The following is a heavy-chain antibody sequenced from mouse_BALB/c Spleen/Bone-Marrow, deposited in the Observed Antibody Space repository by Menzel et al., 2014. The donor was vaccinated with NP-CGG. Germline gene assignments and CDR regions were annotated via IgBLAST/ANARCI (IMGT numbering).Heavy chain of an antibody. Sequence: QVQLQQSGAELVRPGASVKLSCKASGYTFTSYWINWVKQRPGQGLEWIGNIYPSDSYTNYNQKFKDKATLTVDKSPSTAYMQLSSPTSEDSAVYYCTRRGTGNAMDYWGQGTSVTVSS. CDR2: IYPSDSYT. V-gene: IGHV1-69*02. D-gene: IGHD3-3*01. CDR1: GYTFTSYW. J-gene: IGHJ4*01. CDR3: TRRGTGNAMDY.